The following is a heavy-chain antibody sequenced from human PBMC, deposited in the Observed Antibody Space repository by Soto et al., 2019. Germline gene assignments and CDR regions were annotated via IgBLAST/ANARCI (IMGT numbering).Heavy chain of an antibody. D-gene: IGHD2-21*01. CDR1: GFTFSTYA. J-gene: IGHJ4*02. CDR2: IFGSGGGI. V-gene: IGHV3-23*01. CDR3: AKVAPSISILWGFDR. Sequence: PGGSLRLSCAASGFTFSTYAMSWVRQAPGEGLEWVSGIFGSGGGISYADSVKGRFTISRDNSNKIVYLQMNSLRAEDTAMYYCAKVAPSISILWGFDRWGQGTLVTVSS.